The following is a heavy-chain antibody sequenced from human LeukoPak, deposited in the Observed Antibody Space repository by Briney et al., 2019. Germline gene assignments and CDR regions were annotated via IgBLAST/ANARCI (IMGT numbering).Heavy chain of an antibody. V-gene: IGHV1-69*04. D-gene: IGHD3-22*01. CDR1: GGTFSSYA. CDR3: AREGYYDSSGYYRT. Sequence: SVKVSCKASGGTFSSYAISWVRQAPGQGLERMGRIIPILGIANYAQKFQGRVTITADKSTSTAYMELSSLRSEDTAVYYCAREGYYDSSGYYRTWGQGTLVTVSS. J-gene: IGHJ5*02. CDR2: IIPILGIA.